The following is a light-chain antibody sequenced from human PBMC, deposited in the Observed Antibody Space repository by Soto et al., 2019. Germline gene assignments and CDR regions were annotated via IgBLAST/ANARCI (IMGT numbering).Light chain of an antibody. J-gene: IGKJ2*01. V-gene: IGKV3-15*01. CDR2: GAS. CDR1: QSISTN. CDR3: QQYNNWPYT. Sequence: EIVMTQSPATLSVSPGERATLSCRASQSISTNLAWYQQKPGQPPRLLISGASTRATGIPARFRGSGSGTDFALTISTLQSEDFAVYYCQQYNNWPYTFGQGTTLEIK.